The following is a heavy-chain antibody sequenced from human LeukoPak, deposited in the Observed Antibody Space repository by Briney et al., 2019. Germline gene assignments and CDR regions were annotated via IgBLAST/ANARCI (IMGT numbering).Heavy chain of an antibody. D-gene: IGHD4-17*01. Sequence: GGSLRLSCAASGFTFSSYDMTWVRQAPGKGLEWVSAISGGGGSTYYADSVTGRFTISRDDSKNTLYPQMNSLRAEDTAVYYCAKDTSSGDYFDYWGQGTLVTVSS. V-gene: IGHV3-23*01. CDR2: ISGGGGST. CDR3: AKDTSSGDYFDY. J-gene: IGHJ4*02. CDR1: GFTFSSYD.